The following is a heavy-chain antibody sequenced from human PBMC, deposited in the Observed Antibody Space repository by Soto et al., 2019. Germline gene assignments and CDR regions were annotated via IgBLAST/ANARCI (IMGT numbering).Heavy chain of an antibody. Sequence: PGGSLRLSCAASGFTFSSYGMHWVRQAPGKGLEWVAVISYDGSNKYYADSVKGRFTISRDNSKNTLYLQMNSLRAEDTAVYYCATDIDNYYDSSGSQDYWGQGTLVTVSS. J-gene: IGHJ4*02. D-gene: IGHD3-22*01. V-gene: IGHV3-30*03. CDR3: ATDIDNYYDSSGSQDY. CDR1: GFTFSSYG. CDR2: ISYDGSNK.